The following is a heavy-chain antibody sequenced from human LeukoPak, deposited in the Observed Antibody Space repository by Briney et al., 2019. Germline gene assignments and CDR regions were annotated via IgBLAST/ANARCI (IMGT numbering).Heavy chain of an antibody. CDR3: ARDRGMTTVTTPDY. CDR1: GFTFCSYA. V-gene: IGHV3-30*04. CDR2: ISYDGSNK. J-gene: IGHJ4*02. Sequence: GRSLRLSCAASGFTFCSYAMHWVRQAPGKGLEWVAVISYDGSNKYYADSVKGRFTISRDNSKNTLYLQMNSLRAEDTAVYYCARDRGMTTVTTPDYWGQGTLVTVSS. D-gene: IGHD4-17*01.